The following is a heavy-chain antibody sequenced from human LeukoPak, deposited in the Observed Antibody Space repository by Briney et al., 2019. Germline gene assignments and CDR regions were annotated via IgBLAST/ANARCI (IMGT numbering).Heavy chain of an antibody. CDR2: ITSSSSYI. CDR3: ARDYDFWSGYYSPTRGYFGY. D-gene: IGHD3-3*01. J-gene: IGHJ4*02. CDR1: GFTFSSYS. V-gene: IGHV3-21*01. Sequence: PGGSLRLSCAASGFTFSSYSMNWVRQAPGKGLEWVSSITSSSSYIYYADSVKGRFTISRDNAKNSVYLQMNSLRAEDTAVYYCARDYDFWSGYYSPTRGYFGYWGQGTLVTVSS.